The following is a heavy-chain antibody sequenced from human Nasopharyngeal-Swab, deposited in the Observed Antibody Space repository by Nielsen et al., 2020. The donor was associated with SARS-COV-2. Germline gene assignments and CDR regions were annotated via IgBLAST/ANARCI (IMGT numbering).Heavy chain of an antibody. CDR2: IKQDGSDQ. CDR1: GFTFSSYW. J-gene: IGHJ3*02. Sequence: GESLKISCAASGFTFSSYWMSWVRQAPGKGLEWVANIKQDGSDQYYVDSVKGRFTISRDNAKNSLYLQMNSLRAGDTAVYYCARGYDSSGYLRPIDAFDIWGQGTMVTVSS. D-gene: IGHD3-22*01. V-gene: IGHV3-7*01. CDR3: ARGYDSSGYLRPIDAFDI.